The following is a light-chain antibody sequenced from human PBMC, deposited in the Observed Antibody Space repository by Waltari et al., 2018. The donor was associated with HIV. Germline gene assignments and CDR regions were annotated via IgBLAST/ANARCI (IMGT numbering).Light chain of an antibody. V-gene: IGLV3-25*03. CDR1: TLPRQY. J-gene: IGLJ3*02. CDR2: KDN. Sequence: SFQLTQPPSVSVSPGQTARITCSGETLPRQYVFWYQQRPGQAPVLVIYKDNERPSGIPERFSGSTSGTTVALTISGVQPEDEADYYCQSSDSSGAYWVFGGGTKLIVL. CDR3: QSSDSSGAYWV.